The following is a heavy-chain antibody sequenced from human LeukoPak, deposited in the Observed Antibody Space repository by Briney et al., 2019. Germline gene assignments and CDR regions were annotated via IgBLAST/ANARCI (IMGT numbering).Heavy chain of an antibody. Sequence: PSETLSLTCTVSGGSINSTNYYWGWIRQPPGKGLEWIGSIYYSGSTYYNPSLRSRVTISVDTSKNQFSLKLTSVTAADTAVYSCARGYGSGSYYNYWGQGTLVTVSS. CDR3: ARGYGSGSYYNY. J-gene: IGHJ4*02. CDR1: GGSINSTNYY. V-gene: IGHV4-39*01. CDR2: IYYSGST. D-gene: IGHD3-10*01.